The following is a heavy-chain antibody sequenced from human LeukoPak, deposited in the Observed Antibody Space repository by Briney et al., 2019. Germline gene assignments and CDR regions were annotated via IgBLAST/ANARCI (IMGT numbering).Heavy chain of an antibody. CDR3: AKDIVVVPAAKADY. CDR2: ISGSGGST. V-gene: IGHV3-23*01. Sequence: GGSLRLSCAASGFTFSSYAMSWVRQAPGKGLEWVSAISGSGGSTYYADPVKGRFTISRDNSKNTLYLQMNSLRAEDTAVYYCAKDIVVVPAAKADYWGQGTLVTVSS. CDR1: GFTFSSYA. D-gene: IGHD2-2*01. J-gene: IGHJ4*02.